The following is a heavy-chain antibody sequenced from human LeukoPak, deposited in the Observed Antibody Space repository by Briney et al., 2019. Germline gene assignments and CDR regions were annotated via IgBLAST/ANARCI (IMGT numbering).Heavy chain of an antibody. V-gene: IGHV4-39*07. CDR2: INHSGST. D-gene: IGHD2-2*01. CDR1: GGSISTTTNS. J-gene: IGHJ6*03. CDR3: ARSALYYYMDV. Sequence: SETLSLTCNVSGGSISTTTNSWGWAWIRQPPGKGLEWIGEINHSGSTNYNPSLKSRVTISVDTSKNQFSLKLSPVTAADTAVYYCARSALYYYMDVWGKGTTVTISS.